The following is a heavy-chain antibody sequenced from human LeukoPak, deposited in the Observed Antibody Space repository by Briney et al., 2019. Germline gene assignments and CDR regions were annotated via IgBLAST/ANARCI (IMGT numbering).Heavy chain of an antibody. J-gene: IGHJ4*02. V-gene: IGHV3-30*02. CDR1: GFTFSSYG. CDR3: ANYVWGSYHYFEY. CDR2: IRYDGSNK. Sequence: PGGSLRLSCAASGFTFSSYGIHWVRQAPGEGLEWVAFIRYDGSNKYYADSVKGRFTISRDNSKNTLYLQMNSLRAEDTAVYYCANYVWGSYHYFEYWGQGNLVTVSS. D-gene: IGHD3-16*02.